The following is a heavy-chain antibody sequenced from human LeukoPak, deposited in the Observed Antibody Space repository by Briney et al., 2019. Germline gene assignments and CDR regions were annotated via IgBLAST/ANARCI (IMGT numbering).Heavy chain of an antibody. CDR2: INSDGSST. J-gene: IGHJ6*02. Sequence: GGSLRLSCAASGFTLSRYWMHWVRQAPGEGLVWVSRINSDGSSTRYADSVKGRFTISRDNAKNTLYLQMNGLRAEDTAVYYCARGKGVYYYYDMDVWGRGTSVTVSS. CDR3: ARGKGVYYYYDMDV. CDR1: GFTLSRYW. V-gene: IGHV3-74*01. D-gene: IGHD3-10*01.